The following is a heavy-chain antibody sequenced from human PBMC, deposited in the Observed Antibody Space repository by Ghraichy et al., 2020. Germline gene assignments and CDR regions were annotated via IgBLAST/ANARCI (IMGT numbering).Heavy chain of an antibody. D-gene: IGHD3-22*01. Sequence: GGSLRLSCAASGFTFSSYAMSWVRQAPGKGLEWVSAIRGSGSSTYYTDSVKGRFTIFRDNSKNTLYLQMNSLRAEDTAVYYCAKDRDYSDSSGYYFNAFDIWGQGTMVTVSS. V-gene: IGHV3-23*01. CDR1: GFTFSSYA. J-gene: IGHJ3*02. CDR3: AKDRDYSDSSGYYFNAFDI. CDR2: IRGSGSST.